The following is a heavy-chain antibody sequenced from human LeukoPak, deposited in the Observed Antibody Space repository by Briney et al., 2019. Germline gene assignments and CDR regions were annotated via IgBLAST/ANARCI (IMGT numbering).Heavy chain of an antibody. V-gene: IGHV1-2*02. CDR2: INPNSGGT. CDR3: ARDRGSSLQYNWFDP. J-gene: IGHJ5*02. Sequence: GASVKVSCKASRYTFTGYYMHWVRQAPGQGLEWMGWINPNSGGTNYAQKFQGRVTMTRDTSISTAYMELSRLRSDDTAVYYCARDRGSSLQYNWFDPWGQGTLVTVSS. D-gene: IGHD2-2*01. CDR1: RYTFTGYY.